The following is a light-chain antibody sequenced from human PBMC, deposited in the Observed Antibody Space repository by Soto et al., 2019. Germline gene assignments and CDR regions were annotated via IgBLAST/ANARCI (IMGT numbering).Light chain of an antibody. CDR2: GAS. Sequence: DILLTQSASTLSLEPGERATLSCRPSQSIXSYLPWYEQQPGQAPRILIXGASNRATGIPARFIGSGSGTAFTLTISSLEPEESAVYYCQQRSNRPSITFGQGTRLEIK. V-gene: IGKV3-11*01. CDR1: QSIXSY. J-gene: IGKJ5*01. CDR3: QQRSNRPSIT.